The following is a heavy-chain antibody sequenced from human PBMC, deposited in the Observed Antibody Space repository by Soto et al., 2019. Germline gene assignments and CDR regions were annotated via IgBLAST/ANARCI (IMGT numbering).Heavy chain of an antibody. V-gene: IGHV3-48*03. CDR1: GFTFSSYE. D-gene: IGHD3-22*01. Sequence: RLSCAASGFTFSSYEMNWVRQGPGKGLEWVSYISSSGSTIYYADSVKGRFTISRDNAKNSLYLQMNSLRAEDTAVYYCAGPPSYYYDSSGSTVWGQGTTVTVSS. CDR2: ISSSGSTI. CDR3: AGPPSYYYDSSGSTV. J-gene: IGHJ6*02.